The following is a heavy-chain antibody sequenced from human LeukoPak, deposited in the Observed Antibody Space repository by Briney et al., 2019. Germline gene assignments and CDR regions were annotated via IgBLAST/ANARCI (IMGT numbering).Heavy chain of an antibody. D-gene: IGHD4-17*01. CDR2: MYYSGST. V-gene: IGHV4-39*07. J-gene: IGHJ6*04. Sequence: SETLSLTCNVSGGSISSNEYYWGWIRQPPGKGLEWIANMYYSGSTYYNPSLKSRVTISIDTSKNQLSLKLSSVTAADTAVYYCARDGTTVSPAVWGKGTTVTVSS. CDR1: GGSISSNEYY. CDR3: ARDGTTVSPAV.